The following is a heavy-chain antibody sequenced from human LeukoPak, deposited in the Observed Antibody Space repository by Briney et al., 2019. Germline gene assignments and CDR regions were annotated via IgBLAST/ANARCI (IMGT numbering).Heavy chain of an antibody. CDR1: GYTFTNYY. V-gene: IGHV1-2*02. J-gene: IGHJ3*02. CDR3: ARGRTMDGSTPPFEN. CDR2: IDPNTGDI. Sequence: ASVKVSCKASGYTFTNYYMHWVRQAPGQGLEWMGWIDPNTGDINYSQNIQGRATMTRDTSINTAYMEFTSLGSDDTAVYYCARGRTMDGSTPPFENWGQGTMVTVSS. D-gene: IGHD4/OR15-4a*01.